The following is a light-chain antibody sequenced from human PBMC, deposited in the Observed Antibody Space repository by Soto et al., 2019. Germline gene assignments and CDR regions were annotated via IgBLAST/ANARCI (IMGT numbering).Light chain of an antibody. CDR3: QQRSNWRWT. J-gene: IGKJ1*01. CDR2: DAS. CDR1: QGVSSY. Sequence: IVFTQSPATLTLSPGARATLSCRASQGVSSYLAWYQQKPGQAPRLLIYDASNRATGIPARFSGSGSGTDFTLTISSLEPEDFAVYYCQQRSNWRWTFGQGTQVDIK. V-gene: IGKV3-11*01.